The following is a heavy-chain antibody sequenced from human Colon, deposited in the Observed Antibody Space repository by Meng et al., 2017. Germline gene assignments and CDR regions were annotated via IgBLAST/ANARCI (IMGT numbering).Heavy chain of an antibody. V-gene: IGHV4-4*02. CDR3: VRQGMTSYSWGY. CDR2: ISQSGTT. CDR1: SGSISSSNW. J-gene: IGHJ4*02. D-gene: IGHD3-9*01. Sequence: QVQLPESGPGLLKPSGTLSLTCAVSSGSISSSNWWSWVRQPPGKGLEWIGEISQSGTTYYNPSLKSRVTITGDWSKNQFSLNLNSVTAADTALYYCVRQGMTSYSWGYWGQGTLVTVSS.